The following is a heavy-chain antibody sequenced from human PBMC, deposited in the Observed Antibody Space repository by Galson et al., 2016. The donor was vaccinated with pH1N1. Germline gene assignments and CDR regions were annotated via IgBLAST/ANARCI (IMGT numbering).Heavy chain of an antibody. CDR2: MYPDDSDI. D-gene: IGHD1-26*01. V-gene: IGHV5-51*01. Sequence: QSGAEVKKPGESLKISCQVSGYSFSSYWVAWVRQMPGKGLEWMAIMYPDDSDIKYSPSFEGQATISADKSISTAYLQWSSLKASDTAMYYCARYSGSFFFDYWGQGTLVTVSS. CDR3: ARYSGSFFFDY. CDR1: GYSFSSYW. J-gene: IGHJ4*02.